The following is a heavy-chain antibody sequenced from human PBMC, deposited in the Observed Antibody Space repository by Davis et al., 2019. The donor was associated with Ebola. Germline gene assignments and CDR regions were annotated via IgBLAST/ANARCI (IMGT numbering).Heavy chain of an antibody. J-gene: IGHJ4*02. CDR1: GFTFSNYA. D-gene: IGHD3-22*01. CDR3: AKGGAYYDSSGLDY. V-gene: IGHV3-23*01. Sequence: PGGSLRLSCVASGFTFSNYAMSWVRQAPGKGLEWASDISRSGSTTNYADSVKGRFTISRDNSKNTLYLQINSLRVEDTAVYYCAKGGAYYDSSGLDYWGQGTLVTVSS. CDR2: ISRSGSTT.